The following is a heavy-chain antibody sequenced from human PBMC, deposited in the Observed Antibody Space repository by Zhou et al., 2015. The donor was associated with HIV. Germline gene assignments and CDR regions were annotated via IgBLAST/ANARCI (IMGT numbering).Heavy chain of an antibody. CDR3: AKGLGINWFDP. D-gene: IGHD7-27*01. V-gene: IGHV3-11*06. CDR2: ISSTSSYI. Sequence: QVQLVESGGGLVKPGGSLRLSCAVSGFTFSDYYMSWIRQAPGKGLEWVSSISSTSSYIYYADSVKGRFTISRDNAKNSLYLQMNSLRVEDTAVYYCAKGLGINWFDPWGQGTLVTVSS. CDR1: GFTFSDYY. J-gene: IGHJ5*02.